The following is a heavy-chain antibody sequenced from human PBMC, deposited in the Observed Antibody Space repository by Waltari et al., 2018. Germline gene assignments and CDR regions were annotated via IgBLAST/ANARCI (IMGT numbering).Heavy chain of an antibody. Sequence: EVKMLQSGGDLVQPGGSLRLSCAASGFTFSNYAMDWVRQAPGEGLEWVSSISGGGDSVDSADSVKCRFTTSRDNSKNIMYLQMNSLRVEDTALYYCEVSSSSFGNYWGQGALVTVSS. CDR1: GFTFSNYA. V-gene: IGHV3-23*01. J-gene: IGHJ4*02. D-gene: IGHD6-6*01. CDR3: EVSSSSFGNY. CDR2: ISGGGDSV.